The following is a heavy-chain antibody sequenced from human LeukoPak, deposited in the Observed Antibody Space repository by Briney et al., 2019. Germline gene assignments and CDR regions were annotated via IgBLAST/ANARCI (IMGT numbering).Heavy chain of an antibody. V-gene: IGHV4-59*11. CDR1: GGSISTHY. CDR3: ARSLGPKAVAGRGRLYYYYGMDV. D-gene: IGHD6-19*01. Sequence: SETLSPTCTVSGGSISTHYWSWVRQPPGKGLQWIGIYYSGSTNYNPSLKSRVTISVDTSRNQFSLSLSSVTAADTAMYYCARSLGPKAVAGRGRLYYYYGMDVWGQGTTVTVSS. J-gene: IGHJ6*02. CDR2: IYYSGST.